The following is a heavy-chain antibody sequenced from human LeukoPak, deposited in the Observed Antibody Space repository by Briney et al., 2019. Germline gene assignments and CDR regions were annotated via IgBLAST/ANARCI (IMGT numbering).Heavy chain of an antibody. Sequence: GSLRLSCAAPGFTFSSYGMHWVRQAPGKGLEWVPFIRYDGSNKYYADSVKGRLTISRDNSKNTLYLQMNSLRAEDTAVYYCAKDWDSSWYEAYFDYWGQGTLVTVSS. V-gene: IGHV3-30*02. J-gene: IGHJ4*02. CDR2: IRYDGSNK. CDR3: AKDWDSSWYEAYFDY. CDR1: GFTFSSYG. D-gene: IGHD6-13*01.